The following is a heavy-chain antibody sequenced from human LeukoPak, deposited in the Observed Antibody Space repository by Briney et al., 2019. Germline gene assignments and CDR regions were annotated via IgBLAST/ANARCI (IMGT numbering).Heavy chain of an antibody. J-gene: IGHJ4*02. Sequence: GGSLRLSCAASGFTFSSYAMHWVRQAPGKGLEWVAVLWYDGSNKYYADPVKGRFTIPRDNSKNTLYLQMNSLRVEDTAVYYCSRGIDGYDSIVDYWGQGTLVTVSS. CDR1: GFTFSSYA. V-gene: IGHV3-33*01. CDR3: SRGIDGYDSIVDY. CDR2: LWYDGSNK. D-gene: IGHD5-24*01.